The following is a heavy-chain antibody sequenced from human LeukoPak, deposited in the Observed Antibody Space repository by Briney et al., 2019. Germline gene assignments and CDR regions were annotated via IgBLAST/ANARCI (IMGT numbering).Heavy chain of an antibody. J-gene: IGHJ4*02. CDR1: GGSFSSYS. D-gene: IGHD6-6*01. V-gene: IGHV4-4*07. CDR2: IYTSGST. Sequence: SETLSLTCTVSGGSFSSYSWSWIRQPAGKGLEWIGRIYTSGSTNYNPSLKSRVTISVDTSKNQFSLKLSSVTAADTAVYYCARRHVQYTSSSDPYYFDYWGQGTLVTVSS. CDR3: ARRHVQYTSSSDPYYFDY.